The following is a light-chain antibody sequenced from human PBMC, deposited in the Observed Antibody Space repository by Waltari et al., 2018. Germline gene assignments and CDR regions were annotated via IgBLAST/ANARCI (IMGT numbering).Light chain of an antibody. V-gene: IGKV1-5*03. CDR1: QSISSW. CDR3: QQYNSYPWT. Sequence: DIQMTHSPSPLSASVGDRVTITCRASQSISSWLAWYQQKPGKAPKVLIYKASSLESGVPSRFSGSGSGTEFTLTISSLQPDDFATYYCQQYNSYPWTFGQGTKVEIK. J-gene: IGKJ1*01. CDR2: KAS.